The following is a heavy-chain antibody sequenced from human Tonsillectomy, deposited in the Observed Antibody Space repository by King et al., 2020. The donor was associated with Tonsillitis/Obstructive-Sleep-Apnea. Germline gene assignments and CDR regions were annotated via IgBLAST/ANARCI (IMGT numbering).Heavy chain of an antibody. CDR3: AGDNLERGPLYSSSWYVY. Sequence: VQLVQSGAEVKKPGASVKVSCKASGYTFTSYYIHWVRQAPGQGLEWMGILNPSGGNTNYAQRFQGRVTMTRDTSTSTVYMELSSLRSEGTAVYYCAGDNLERGPLYSSSWYVYWGQGTLITVSS. D-gene: IGHD6-13*01. CDR1: GYTFTSYY. CDR2: LNPSGGNT. V-gene: IGHV1-46*01. J-gene: IGHJ1*01.